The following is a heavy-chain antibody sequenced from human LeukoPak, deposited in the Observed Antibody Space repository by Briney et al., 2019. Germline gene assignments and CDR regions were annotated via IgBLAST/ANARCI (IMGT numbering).Heavy chain of an antibody. J-gene: IGHJ4*02. CDR2: IKTKSEGGTT. CDR1: GFTVSNAW. D-gene: IGHD1-26*01. V-gene: IGHV3-15*01. CDR3: TTEVGATAKG. Sequence: GGSLRLSCAASGFTVSNAWMIWVRQAPGKALKWVGRIKTKSEGGTTDCAAPVKGRFTISRDDSKNTLYLQMNSLKSEDTGVYYCTTEVGATAKGWGQGTLVTVSS.